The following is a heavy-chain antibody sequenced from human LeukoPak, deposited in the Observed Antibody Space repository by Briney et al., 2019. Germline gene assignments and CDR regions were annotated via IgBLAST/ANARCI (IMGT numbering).Heavy chain of an antibody. J-gene: IGHJ3*02. D-gene: IGHD1-26*01. CDR1: GFTFSSYG. CDR2: SLFDGNIN. V-gene: IGHV3-30*19. CDR3: ARTAHFYSNGFDI. Sequence: GGSLRLSCAASGFTFSSYGMHWVRQAPGKGLEWVALSLFDGNINYYATSVKGRFTISRDSSKNTLYLQMNSLRPEDTAMYYCARTAHFYSNGFDIWGQGTMVTVSS.